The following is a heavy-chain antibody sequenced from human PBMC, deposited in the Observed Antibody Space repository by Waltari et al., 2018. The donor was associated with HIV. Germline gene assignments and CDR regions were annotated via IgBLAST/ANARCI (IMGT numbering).Heavy chain of an antibody. J-gene: IGHJ4*02. D-gene: IGHD3-10*01. V-gene: IGHV5-51*01. CDR1: GLSYLTTW. CDR3: VTSAYGANSWIDY. CDR2: IYPDDSDT. Sequence: DVQLVQSGAEIKKPGESVMLPCKGSGLSYLTTWIGWVRQMPGKGLVWMAIIYPDDSDTRYNPSFRGQVTISVDRSISTAHLSWRRLKTSDTGIYYCVTSAYGANSWIDYWGQGTPVTVSS.